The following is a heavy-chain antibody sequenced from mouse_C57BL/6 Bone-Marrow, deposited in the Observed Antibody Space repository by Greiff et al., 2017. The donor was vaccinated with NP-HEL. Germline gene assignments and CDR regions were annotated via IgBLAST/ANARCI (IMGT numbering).Heavy chain of an antibody. CDR2: ISDGGSYT. D-gene: IGHD2-1*01. J-gene: IGHJ2*01. V-gene: IGHV5-4*01. Sequence: EVQLVESGGGLVKPGGSLKLSCAASGFTFSSYAMSWVRQTPEKRLEWVATISDGGSYTYYPDNVKGRFTISRDKAKNNLYLQMSHLKSEDTAMYYCAREDGNYGYWGQGTTLTVSS. CDR3: AREDGNYGY. CDR1: GFTFSSYA.